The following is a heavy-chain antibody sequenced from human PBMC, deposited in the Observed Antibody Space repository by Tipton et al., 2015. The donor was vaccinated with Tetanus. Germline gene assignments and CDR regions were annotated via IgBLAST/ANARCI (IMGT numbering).Heavy chain of an antibody. V-gene: IGHV4-39*07. CDR1: IGSINSGSYH. D-gene: IGHD5-18*01. CDR3: ARGARGYTYG. Sequence: TLSLTCAVSIGSINSGSYHWDWIRQAPGKGLEWIGAVENGGTAYYNPSLRSRVTISRDTSKNQVSLRLTSVTAADTAVYYCARGARGYTYGWGQGTLVTVSS. CDR2: VENGGTA. J-gene: IGHJ4*02.